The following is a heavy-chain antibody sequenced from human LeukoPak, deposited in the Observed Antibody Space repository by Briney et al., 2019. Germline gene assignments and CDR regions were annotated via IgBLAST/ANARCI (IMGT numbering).Heavy chain of an antibody. V-gene: IGHV3-21*01. D-gene: IGHD3-10*01. CDR2: ISSSSSYI. CDR3: ARGSQRITMVRGVTLGED. CDR1: GFTFSSYS. J-gene: IGHJ4*02. Sequence: GGSLRLSCAASGFTFSSYSMNWVRQAPGKGLEWVSSISSSSSYIYYADSVKGRFTISRDNAKNSLYLQMSSLRAEDTAVYYCARGSQRITMVRGVTLGEDWGQGTLVTVSS.